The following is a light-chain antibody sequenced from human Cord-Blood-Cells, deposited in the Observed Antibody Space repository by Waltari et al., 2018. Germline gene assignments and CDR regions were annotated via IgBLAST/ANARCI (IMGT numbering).Light chain of an antibody. J-gene: IGKJ4*01. Sequence: EIVLTQSPATLSLSPGERDTLSCRASQSVSSYLAWYQQKPGQAPRLLIYDASNRATGIPARFSGSGSGTDFTLTISSLEPEDFAVYYCQQRSNWSGLTFGGGTKVEIK. CDR3: QQRSNWSGLT. CDR1: QSVSSY. V-gene: IGKV3-11*01. CDR2: DAS.